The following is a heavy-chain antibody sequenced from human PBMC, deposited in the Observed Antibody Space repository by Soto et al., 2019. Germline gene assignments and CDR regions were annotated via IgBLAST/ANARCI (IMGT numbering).Heavy chain of an antibody. J-gene: IGHJ6*03. Sequence: GASVKVSCKASGGTFSSYTISWVRQAPGQGLEWMGRIIPILGIANYAQKFQGRVTITADKSTSTAYMELSSLRSEDTAVYYCARDTYYDILTGPPTDYYYMDVWGKGTTVTVSS. CDR1: GGTFSSYT. CDR2: IIPILGIA. CDR3: ARDTYYDILTGPPTDYYYMDV. V-gene: IGHV1-69*04. D-gene: IGHD3-9*01.